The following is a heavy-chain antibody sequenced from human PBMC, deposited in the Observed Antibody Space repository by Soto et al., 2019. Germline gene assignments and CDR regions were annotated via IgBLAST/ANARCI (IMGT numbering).Heavy chain of an antibody. CDR2: IYYSGST. CDR3: ASAVNYNWFDP. Sequence: SETLSLTCTVSGGSISSGDYYWSWIRQPPGKGLEWIVYIYYSGSTYYNPSLKSRVTISVDTSKNQFSLKLSSVTAADTAVYYCASAVNYNWFDPWGQGTLVTVS. CDR1: GGSISSGDYY. J-gene: IGHJ5*02. V-gene: IGHV4-30-4*01. D-gene: IGHD1-1*01.